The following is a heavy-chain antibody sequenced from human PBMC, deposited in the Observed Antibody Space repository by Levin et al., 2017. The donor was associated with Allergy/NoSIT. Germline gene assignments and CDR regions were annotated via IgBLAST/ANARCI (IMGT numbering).Heavy chain of an antibody. V-gene: IGHV4-4*07. CDR2: IYSSGST. J-gene: IGHJ6*02. CDR1: GDFISTNY. D-gene: IGHD3-3*01. Sequence: SETLSLICTVSGDFISTNYWSWIRQTAGRGLEWIGRIYSSGSTNYNPSLKSRVSMSLDTSKNQFSLKLSSVTAADTAVYYCARHRPDRITILGVVTAMDVWGQGTTVTVSS. CDR3: ARHRPDRITILGVVTAMDV.